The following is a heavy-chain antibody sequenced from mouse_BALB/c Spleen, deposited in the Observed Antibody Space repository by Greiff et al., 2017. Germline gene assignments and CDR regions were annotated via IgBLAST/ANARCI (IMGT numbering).Heavy chain of an antibody. CDR3: ARVLWDDYAMDY. CDR2: IWSDGST. Sequence: VQLQESGPDLVAPSQSLSITCTVSGFSLTSYGVHWVRQPPGKGLEWLVVIWSDGSTTYNSALKSRLSISKDNSKSQVFLKMNSLQTDDTAMYYCARVLWDDYAMDYWGQGTSVTVSS. D-gene: IGHD4-1*01. V-gene: IGHV2-6-2*01. CDR1: GFSLTSYG. J-gene: IGHJ4*01.